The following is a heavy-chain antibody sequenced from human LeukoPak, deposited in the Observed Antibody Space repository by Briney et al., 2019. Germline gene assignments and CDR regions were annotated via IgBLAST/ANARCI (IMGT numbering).Heavy chain of an antibody. D-gene: IGHD1-26*01. J-gene: IGHJ4*02. CDR1: GFTFSGYG. V-gene: IGHV3-23*01. CDR3: NKDVGSPRRPDF. Sequence: GGSLRLSCTASGFTFSGYGMDWVRQAPGKGLEWVSGLSGSGGSTYYADSVKGRFTISRDNSKNTLFLQMNSLRVEDTAVYYCNKDVGSPRRPDFWGQGTLVTVSS. CDR2: LSGSGGST.